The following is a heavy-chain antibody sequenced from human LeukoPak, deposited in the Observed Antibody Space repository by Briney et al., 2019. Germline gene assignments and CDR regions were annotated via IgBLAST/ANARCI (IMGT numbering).Heavy chain of an antibody. CDR2: IYYSGST. Sequence: PSETLSLTCTVSGGPISSYFWSWIRQPPGKGLEWIGYIYYSGSTNYNPSLKSRVTISVDTSKNQFSLKLSSVTAADTAVYYCARAPPPPWELNFDYWGQGTLVTVSS. J-gene: IGHJ4*02. CDR3: ARAPPPPWELNFDY. CDR1: GGPISSYF. V-gene: IGHV4-59*01. D-gene: IGHD1-26*01.